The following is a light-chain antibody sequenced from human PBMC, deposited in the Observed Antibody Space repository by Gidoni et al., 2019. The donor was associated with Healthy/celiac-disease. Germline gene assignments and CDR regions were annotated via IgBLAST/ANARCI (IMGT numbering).Light chain of an antibody. V-gene: IGLV3-1*01. CDR3: QAWDSSTVV. CDR2: QDS. Sequence: SYKLTQSPSVSVSPGQTASITCSGDKLGDKYACWYQQKPGQSPVRVIYQDSKRPSGIPERFSGSNSGNTATLTISGTQAMDEADYYCQAWDSSTVVFGGGTKLTVL. J-gene: IGLJ2*01. CDR1: KLGDKY.